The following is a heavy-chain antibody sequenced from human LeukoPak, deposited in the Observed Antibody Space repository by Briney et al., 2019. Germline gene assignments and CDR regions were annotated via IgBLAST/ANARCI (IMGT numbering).Heavy chain of an antibody. CDR1: GFTFSNYA. J-gene: IGHJ6*03. Sequence: GGSLRLSCAASGFTFSNYAMTWVRQAPGKGLECVSVISGSGDATNYADSVKGRFTISRDNAKNSLWLQMNSLRAEDTALYHCARAIETVTPYFYYYYMDVWGKGTTVTVSS. D-gene: IGHD4-11*01. CDR3: ARAIETVTPYFYYYYMDV. CDR2: ISGSGDAT. V-gene: IGHV3-23*01.